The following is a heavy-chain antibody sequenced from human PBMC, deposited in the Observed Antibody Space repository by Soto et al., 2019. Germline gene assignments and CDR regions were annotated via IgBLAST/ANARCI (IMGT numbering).Heavy chain of an antibody. Sequence: EVQLLESGGGLVRPGGSLRLSCVASGFTFGSYAVTWVRQAPGKGLEWVSALTNSASTTYYADSVTGRFTISRDNSKNTLYLQMNNLRAEDTAVYYCAQDFGGRRPFHFWGQGTLVTVSS. CDR2: LTNSASTT. D-gene: IGHD1-26*01. CDR3: AQDFGGRRPFHF. J-gene: IGHJ4*02. CDR1: GFTFGSYA. V-gene: IGHV3-23*01.